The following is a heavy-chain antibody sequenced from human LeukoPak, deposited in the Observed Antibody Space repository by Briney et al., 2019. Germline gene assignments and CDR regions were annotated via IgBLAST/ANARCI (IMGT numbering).Heavy chain of an antibody. V-gene: IGHV3-64*01. J-gene: IGHJ5*02. D-gene: IGHD7-27*01. CDR1: GFTFSSYA. Sequence: GGSLRLSCAASGFTFSSYAMHWVRQAPGKGLEYVSAISSDGGSTYYANSVKVRLTISRDNSKNTLYLQMGSLTAEDMAVYYCATVIGDSWGQGTPVTVSS. CDR3: ATVIGDS. CDR2: ISSDGGST.